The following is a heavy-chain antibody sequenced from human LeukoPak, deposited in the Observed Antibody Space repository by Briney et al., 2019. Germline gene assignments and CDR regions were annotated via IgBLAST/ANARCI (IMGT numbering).Heavy chain of an antibody. D-gene: IGHD2-2*01. Sequence: SVKVSCKASGGTFSSYAISWVRQAPGQGLEWMGGIIPIFGTANYAQRFQGRVTITADESTSTAYMELSSLRSEDTAVYYCARQRVPAATYYFGYWGQGTLVTVSS. V-gene: IGHV1-69*01. CDR3: ARQRVPAATYYFGY. CDR2: IIPIFGTA. CDR1: GGTFSSYA. J-gene: IGHJ4*02.